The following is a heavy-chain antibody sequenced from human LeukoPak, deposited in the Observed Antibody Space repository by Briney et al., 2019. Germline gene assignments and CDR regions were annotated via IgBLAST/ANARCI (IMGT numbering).Heavy chain of an antibody. Sequence: GGSLRLSCAASGFTFSSYAMHWVRQAPGKGLEWVAVISYDGSNKYYADSVKGRFTISRDNSKNTLYLQMNSLRAEDTAVYYCARGYYDSSGIPDAFDIWGQGTMVTVSS. CDR3: ARGYYDSSGIPDAFDI. CDR1: GFTFSSYA. CDR2: ISYDGSNK. J-gene: IGHJ3*02. D-gene: IGHD3-22*01. V-gene: IGHV3-30*04.